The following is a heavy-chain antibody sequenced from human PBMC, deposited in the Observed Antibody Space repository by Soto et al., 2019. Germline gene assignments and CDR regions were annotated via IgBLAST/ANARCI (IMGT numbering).Heavy chain of an antibody. CDR2: INPSGGST. CDR1: GYTFTSYY. CDR3: ARAASRIAVAGGFDY. D-gene: IGHD6-19*01. Sequence: SVTVSCKSSGYTFTSYYMHWVRKDPGQGLEWMGIINPSGGSTSYAQKFQDRVTMARDTSASTVYMGLSSLRSEDTAVYCCARAASRIAVAGGFDYWGQGTLVTVSS. V-gene: IGHV1-46*01. J-gene: IGHJ4*02.